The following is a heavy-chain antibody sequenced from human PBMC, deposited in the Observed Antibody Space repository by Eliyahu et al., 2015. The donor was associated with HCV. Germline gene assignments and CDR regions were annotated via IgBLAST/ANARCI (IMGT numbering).Heavy chain of an antibody. Sequence: VQMVESGGGLVQPGGALRLSXAASGFTFSYYGMNWVRQAPGKGLEWISYISSGGDTIYYTDSVKGRFTISRDDAKNSLFLQMNSLRAEDTAVYYCARCSAGGPNPWAFDIWGQGTLVTVSA. D-gene: IGHD3-16*01. CDR3: ARCSAGGPNPWAFDI. CDR2: ISSGGDTI. CDR1: GFTFSYYG. V-gene: IGHV3-48*03. J-gene: IGHJ3*02.